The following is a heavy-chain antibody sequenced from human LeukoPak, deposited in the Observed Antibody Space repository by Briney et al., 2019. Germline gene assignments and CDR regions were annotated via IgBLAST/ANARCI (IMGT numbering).Heavy chain of an antibody. V-gene: IGHV3-30*02. D-gene: IGHD2-15*01. CDR2: IRYDGSNK. J-gene: IGHJ3*02. CDR1: GFTFSSYG. Sequence: GGSLRLSCAASGFTFSSYGMHWVCQAPGKGLEWVAFIRYDGSNKYYADSVKGRFTISRDNSKNTLYLQMNSLRAEDTAVYYCARPRYCSGGSCSDSGAFDIWGQGTMVTVSS. CDR3: ARPRYCSGGSCSDSGAFDI.